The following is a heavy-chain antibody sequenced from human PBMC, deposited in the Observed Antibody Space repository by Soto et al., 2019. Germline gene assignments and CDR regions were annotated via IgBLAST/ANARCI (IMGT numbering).Heavy chain of an antibody. CDR1: GYTFTGYY. CDR3: ARDRGFGELPYRYYYYGMDV. V-gene: IGHV1-2*04. CDR2: INPNSGGT. D-gene: IGHD3-10*01. Sequence: GASVKVSCKASGYTFTGYYMHWVRQAPGQGLEWMGWINPNSGGTNYAQKFQGWVTMTRDTSISTAYMELSRLRSDDTAVYYCARDRGFGELPYRYYYYGMDVWGQGTTVTVSS. J-gene: IGHJ6*02.